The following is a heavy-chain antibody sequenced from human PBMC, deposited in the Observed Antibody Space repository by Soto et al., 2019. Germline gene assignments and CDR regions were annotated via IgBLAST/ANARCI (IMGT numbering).Heavy chain of an antibody. CDR3: ARDLLRYYDSSGYNYRWFDP. J-gene: IGHJ5*02. V-gene: IGHV4-61*08. Sequence: QVQLQESGPGLVKPSETLSLTCTVSGGSVTSGGHYWSWIRQPPGKGLEWIGDIYYSGSTNYNPSLKSLVTISLDTSKNQFSLKMSSVTAADTAVYYCARDLLRYYDSSGYNYRWFDPWGQGTLVTVSS. CDR1: GGSVTSGGHY. D-gene: IGHD3-22*01. CDR2: IYYSGST.